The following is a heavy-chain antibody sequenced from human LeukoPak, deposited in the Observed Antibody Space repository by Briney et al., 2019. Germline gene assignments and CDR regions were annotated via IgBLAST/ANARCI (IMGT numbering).Heavy chain of an antibody. CDR3: VKEQSYGAYRVADY. J-gene: IGHJ4*02. Sequence: GGSLRLSWAASGFIFSACGMHWVRQTPDKGLEWLAVFSYNGIETYYADSVKGRFTISRDNSKNTLHLQMNSLRVEDTAVYYCVKEQSYGAYRVADYWGQGTLVTVSS. D-gene: IGHD3-16*01. CDR1: GFIFSACG. CDR2: FSYNGIET. V-gene: IGHV3-30*18.